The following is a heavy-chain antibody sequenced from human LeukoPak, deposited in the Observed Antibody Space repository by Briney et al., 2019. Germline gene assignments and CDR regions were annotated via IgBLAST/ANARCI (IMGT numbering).Heavy chain of an antibody. J-gene: IGHJ5*02. D-gene: IGHD3-22*01. CDR1: GYTFTSYD. CDR3: ARVQFDDSRGYYSNWFDP. V-gene: IGHV1-8*01. Sequence: GASVKVSCKASGYTFTSYDINWVRQATGQGLEWMGWMNPDSGNTGYAQKFQGRVTMTRNTSISTAYMELSSLKSEDTAVYYCARVQFDDSRGYYSNWFDPWGQGTLVTVSS. CDR2: MNPDSGNT.